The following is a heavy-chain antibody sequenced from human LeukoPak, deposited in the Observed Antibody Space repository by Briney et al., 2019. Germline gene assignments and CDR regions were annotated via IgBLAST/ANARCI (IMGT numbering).Heavy chain of an antibody. CDR2: ISYDGSNK. CDR3: ARDRYYDSSGYIDY. CDR1: GFTFSSYA. Sequence: GRSLRLSCAASGFTFSSYAMHWVRQAPGKGPEWVAVISYDGSNKYYADSVKGRFTISRDNSKNTLYLQMNSLRAEDTAVYYCARDRYYDSSGYIDYWGQGTLVTVSS. D-gene: IGHD3-22*01. J-gene: IGHJ4*02. V-gene: IGHV3-30-3*01.